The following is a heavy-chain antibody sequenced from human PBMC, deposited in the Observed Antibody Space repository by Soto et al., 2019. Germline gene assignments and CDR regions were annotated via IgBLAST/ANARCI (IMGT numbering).Heavy chain of an antibody. J-gene: IGHJ4*01. Sequence: LRLSCVGSGFTSSTYSINWVRQAPGKGLEWVSPISSRSDIYYADSVKGRFTISRDNAKNSVSLQMNSLRAEDTAVYYCARDSGYGSGASVNHYLDFWGRGAMVTVS. CDR1: GFTSSTYS. CDR3: ARDSGYGSGASVNHYLDF. V-gene: IGHV3-21*01. D-gene: IGHD3-10*01. CDR2: ISSRSDI.